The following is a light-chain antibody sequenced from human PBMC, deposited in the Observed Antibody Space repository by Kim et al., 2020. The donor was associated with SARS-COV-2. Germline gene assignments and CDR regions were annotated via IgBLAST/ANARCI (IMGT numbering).Light chain of an antibody. J-gene: IGLJ6*01. CDR3: QAWDRSTACV. CDR2: QDS. CDR1: KLGDKY. V-gene: IGLV3-1*01. Sequence: SYEPTQPPSVSVSPGQTASITCSGDKLGDKYACWYQQKPGQSPVLVIYQDSKRPSGIPERFSGSNSGNTATLTISGTQAMDEADYYCQAWDRSTACVFG.